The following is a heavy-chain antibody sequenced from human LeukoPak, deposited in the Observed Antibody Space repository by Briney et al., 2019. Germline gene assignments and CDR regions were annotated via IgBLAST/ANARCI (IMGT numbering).Heavy chain of an antibody. D-gene: IGHD3-10*01. CDR2: ISGSAVAT. V-gene: IGHV3-23*01. CDR1: GFTFSSYA. Sequence: GGSLRLSRAGSGFTFSSYAMSWVRQAPGKGLEWVSAISGSAVATYYADSVKGRFTISRDSSKNTLYLQMNSLRAEDTAVYYCAKDRGYGSGSYPGVYYFDYWGQGTLVTVSS. J-gene: IGHJ4*02. CDR3: AKDRGYGSGSYPGVYYFDY.